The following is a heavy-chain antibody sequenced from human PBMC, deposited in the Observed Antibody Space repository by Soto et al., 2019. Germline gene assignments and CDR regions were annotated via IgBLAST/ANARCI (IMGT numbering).Heavy chain of an antibody. V-gene: IGHV4-61*01. Sequence: SETLSLTCAVSGGSVSSGSYYWTWIRQPPGRGLEWIGYVYYTGTTDSNPSLKSRVTISLDTSKNQFSPNLNSVTAADTAVYYCARVPCGLYRGGDYWGQRSLVTV. D-gene: IGHD2-21*01. J-gene: IGHJ4*02. CDR2: VYYTGTT. CDR3: ARVPCGLYRGGDY. CDR1: GGSVSSGSYY.